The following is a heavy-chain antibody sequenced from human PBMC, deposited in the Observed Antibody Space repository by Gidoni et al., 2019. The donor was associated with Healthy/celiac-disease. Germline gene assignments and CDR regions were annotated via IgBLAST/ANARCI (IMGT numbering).Heavy chain of an antibody. CDR2: IYYSGST. J-gene: IGHJ4*02. CDR1: GGSISSYY. CDR3: ARGDTLLLHGSGSYYAPTGGFDY. Sequence: QVQLQESGPGLVKPSETLSLTCTVSGGSISSYYWSWIRQPPGKGLEWIGYIYYSGSTNYNPSLKSRVTISVDTSKNQFSLKLSSVTAADTAVYYCARGDTLLLHGSGSYYAPTGGFDYWGQGTLVTVSS. D-gene: IGHD3-10*01. V-gene: IGHV4-59*01.